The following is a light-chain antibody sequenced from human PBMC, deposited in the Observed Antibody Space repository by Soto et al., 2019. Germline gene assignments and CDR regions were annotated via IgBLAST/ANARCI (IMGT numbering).Light chain of an antibody. CDR1: QGISRW. J-gene: IGKJ5*01. Sequence: DIQMTQSPSFVSASVGDRVTITCRASQGISRWLAWYQQILRKATALLIYGASSLQSGVSSKFSGRGSATAFTLTINSLPPEDFATYYCQQANSFPLTFGQGKRLEI. V-gene: IGKV1-12*01. CDR2: GAS. CDR3: QQANSFPLT.